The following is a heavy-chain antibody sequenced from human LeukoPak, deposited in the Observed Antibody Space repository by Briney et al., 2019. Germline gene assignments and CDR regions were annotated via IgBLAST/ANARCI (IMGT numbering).Heavy chain of an antibody. V-gene: IGHV3-30-3*01. J-gene: IGHJ4*02. CDR2: ISYDGSNK. Sequence: GGSLRLSCAASGFTFSSYAMHWVRQAPGKGLEWVAVISYDGSNKYYADSVKGRFTISRDNSKNTLYLQMNSLRAEDTALYYCAKGFYYGSGTQGYFDYWGQGTLVTVSS. D-gene: IGHD3-10*01. CDR3: AKGFYYGSGTQGYFDY. CDR1: GFTFSSYA.